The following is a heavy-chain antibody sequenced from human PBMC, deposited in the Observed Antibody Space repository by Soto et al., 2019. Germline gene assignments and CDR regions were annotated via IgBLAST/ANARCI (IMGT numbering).Heavy chain of an antibody. Sequence: PGGSLRLSCAASGFTFSTYTMHWVRQAPGKGLEWVVVISYDGSNKYYADSVKGRFTISRDNSKNTLYLQMNSLRAEDTAVYYCARARAEWYYYYGMDVWGQGTAVTVS. CDR2: ISYDGSNK. D-gene: IGHD3-3*01. V-gene: IGHV3-30-3*01. CDR1: GFTFSTYT. J-gene: IGHJ6*02. CDR3: ARARAEWYYYYGMDV.